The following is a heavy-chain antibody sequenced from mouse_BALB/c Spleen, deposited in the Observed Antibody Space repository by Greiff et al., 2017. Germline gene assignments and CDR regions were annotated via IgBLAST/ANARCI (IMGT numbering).Heavy chain of an antibody. V-gene: IGHV1-7*01. CDR3: ASKNYYGSSYAMDY. CDR2: INPSTGYT. J-gene: IGHJ4*01. D-gene: IGHD1-1*01. CDR1: GYTFTSYW. Sequence: VKLVESGAELAKPGASVKMSCKASGYTFTSYWMHWVKQRPGQGLEWIGYINPSTGYTEYNQKFKDKATLTADKSSSTAYMQLSSLTSEDSAVYYCASKNYYGSSYAMDYWGQGTSVTVSS.